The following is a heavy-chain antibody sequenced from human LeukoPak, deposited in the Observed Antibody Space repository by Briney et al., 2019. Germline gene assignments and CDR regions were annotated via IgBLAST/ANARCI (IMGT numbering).Heavy chain of an antibody. Sequence: GGSLRLSCAASGFTFSSYAMHWVRQAPGKGLEWVAVISYDGSNKYYADSVKGRFTISRDNSKNTLYLQMNSLRAEDTAVYHCARDTSLDPWGQGTLVTVSS. D-gene: IGHD1-1*01. V-gene: IGHV3-30-3*01. CDR2: ISYDGSNK. J-gene: IGHJ5*02. CDR1: GFTFSSYA. CDR3: ARDTSLDP.